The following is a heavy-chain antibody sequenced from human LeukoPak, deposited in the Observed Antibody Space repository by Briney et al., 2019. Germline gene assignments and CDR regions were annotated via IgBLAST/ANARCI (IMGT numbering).Heavy chain of an antibody. D-gene: IGHD2-15*01. CDR2: ISGSGGST. CDR3: AKVTETEAGYCSGGSCSFPGYYYYGMDV. V-gene: IGHV3-23*01. CDR1: GFTFSSHA. Sequence: GGSLRLSCAASGFTFSSHAMSWVRQAPGKGLEWVSSISGSGGSTYYADSVKGRFTISRDTSKNTLYLQMNSLRAEDTAVYYCAKVTETEAGYCSGGSCSFPGYYYYGMDVWGQGTTVTVSS. J-gene: IGHJ6*02.